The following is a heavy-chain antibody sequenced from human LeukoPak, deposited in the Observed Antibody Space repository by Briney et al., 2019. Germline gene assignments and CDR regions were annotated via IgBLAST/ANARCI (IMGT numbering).Heavy chain of an antibody. CDR3: ARGLYCVGDSCYLGNYFDY. D-gene: IGHD2-15*01. CDR2: MHYTGNS. CDR1: GGSTKIENYY. Sequence: KASETLSLTCTVSGGSTKIENYYWARIRQSQGKGLSWMGGMHYTGNSKSSPSLKGRVTLSIDTSKNEISLKLTSVTAADTAVYYCARGLYCVGDSCYLGNYFDYWGQGTLVTVSS. V-gene: IGHV4-39*07. J-gene: IGHJ4*02.